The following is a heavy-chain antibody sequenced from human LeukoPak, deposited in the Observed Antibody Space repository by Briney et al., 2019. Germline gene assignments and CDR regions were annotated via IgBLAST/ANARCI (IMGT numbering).Heavy chain of an antibody. V-gene: IGHV1-18*01. J-gene: IGHJ5*02. D-gene: IGHD2-2*01. CDR1: GYTFTSYG. CDR3: ANLNRLGYCSSTSCYGQFDP. CDR2: ISAYNGNT. Sequence: ASVKVSCKASGYTFTSYGISWVRQAPGQGLEWMGWISAYNGNTNYAQKLQGRVTMTTDTSTSTAYMELRSLRSDDTAVYYCANLNRLGYCSSTSCYGQFDPWGQGTLVTVSS.